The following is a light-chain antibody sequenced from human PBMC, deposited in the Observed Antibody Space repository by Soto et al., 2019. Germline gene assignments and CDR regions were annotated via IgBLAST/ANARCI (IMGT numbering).Light chain of an antibody. CDR2: GAS. Sequence: EIVMTQSPATLSVSPGERATLSCRASQSVSSNLAWYQQKPGQAPRLLIYGASTRATGIPARFSGSRSGTDFTLTISSLQSEDFAVYYCQQYNSWPPYTFGQGTKLEIK. V-gene: IGKV3-15*01. J-gene: IGKJ2*01. CDR3: QQYNSWPPYT. CDR1: QSVSSN.